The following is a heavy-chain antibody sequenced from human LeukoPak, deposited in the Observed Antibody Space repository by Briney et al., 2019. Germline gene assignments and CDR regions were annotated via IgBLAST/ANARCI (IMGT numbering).Heavy chain of an antibody. CDR3: AREEYGYALGALDV. D-gene: IGHD5-18*01. V-gene: IGHV3-30*04. J-gene: IGHJ6*02. CDR2: ISSDGNLI. Sequence: GGSLRLSCATSGFTFSRYAMQWVRQAPGKGLEWVAVISSDGNLIFYADSVKGRFTISRDNSKNTVYLQMNSLRAEDTAVFYCAREEYGYALGALDVWGRGTTVSVSS. CDR1: GFTFSRYA.